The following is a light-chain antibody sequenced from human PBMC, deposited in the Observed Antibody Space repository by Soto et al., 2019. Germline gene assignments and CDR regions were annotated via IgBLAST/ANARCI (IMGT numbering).Light chain of an antibody. V-gene: IGKV2-24*01. Sequence: DIVMTQTPLSSPVTLGQPASISCRSSQSLVHSDGNTYLSWLQQRPGQPPRLRIYKISNRFSGVPDRFSGSGAGKDFTVKISKVEAEDVGVYYCMQATQFPWTFGEGPKVEIK. CDR2: KIS. CDR1: QSLVHSDGNTY. CDR3: MQATQFPWT. J-gene: IGKJ1*01.